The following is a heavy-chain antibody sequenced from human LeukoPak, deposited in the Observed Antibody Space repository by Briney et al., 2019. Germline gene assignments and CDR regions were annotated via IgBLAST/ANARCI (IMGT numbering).Heavy chain of an antibody. CDR1: GFTFSSYG. CDR3: ARDRAAAAFDS. J-gene: IGHJ4*02. V-gene: IGHV3-33*01. Sequence: PGGSLRLSCAASGFTFSSYGMHWVRQAPGKGLEWVAVIWYDGSNKFYADSVKGRFTISRDNSKNTLYLQMNSLRAEDTAVYYCARDRAAAAFDSGGRGTLVTVSS. D-gene: IGHD6-13*01. CDR2: IWYDGSNK.